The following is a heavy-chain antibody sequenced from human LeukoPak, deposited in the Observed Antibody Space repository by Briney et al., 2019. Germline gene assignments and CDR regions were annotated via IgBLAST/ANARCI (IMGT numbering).Heavy chain of an antibody. CDR1: GFTFSSYS. CDR3: ASDPERLPRMDV. CDR2: ISSSSYI. V-gene: IGHV3-21*01. D-gene: IGHD1-1*01. Sequence: GGSLRLSCAASGFTFSSYSMNWVRQAPGKGLEWVSSISSSSYIYYADSVKGRFTISRDNAKNSLYLQMNSLRAEDTAVYYCASDPERLPRMDVWGQGTTVTVSS. J-gene: IGHJ6*02.